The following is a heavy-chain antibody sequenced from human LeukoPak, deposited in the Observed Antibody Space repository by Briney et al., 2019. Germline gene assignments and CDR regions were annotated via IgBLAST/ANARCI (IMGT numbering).Heavy chain of an antibody. Sequence: SETLSLTCAVPGGSISSSNWWSWVRQPPGKGLEWIGEIYHSGSTNYNPSLKSRVTISVDKSKNQFSLKLSSVTAADTAVYYCAKNTRGPGRYYFDYWGQGTLVTVSS. J-gene: IGHJ4*02. D-gene: IGHD2/OR15-2a*01. CDR2: IYHSGST. CDR1: GGSISSSNW. V-gene: IGHV4-4*02. CDR3: AKNTRGPGRYYFDY.